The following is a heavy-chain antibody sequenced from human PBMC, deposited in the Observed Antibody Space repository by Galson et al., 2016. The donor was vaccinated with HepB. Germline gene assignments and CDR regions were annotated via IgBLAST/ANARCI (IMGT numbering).Heavy chain of an antibody. CDR2: IYYSGST. Sequence: ETLSLTCTVSGGSISTYYWNWIRQPPGKGLEWIGYIYYSGSTNYNPSLKSRVTLSVDTSKNQFSLKLTSVTAADTAVYYCARDSAGPFDLWGRGTLVTVSS. J-gene: IGHJ2*01. D-gene: IGHD3-10*01. CDR3: ARDSAGPFDL. CDR1: GGSISTYY. V-gene: IGHV4-59*01.